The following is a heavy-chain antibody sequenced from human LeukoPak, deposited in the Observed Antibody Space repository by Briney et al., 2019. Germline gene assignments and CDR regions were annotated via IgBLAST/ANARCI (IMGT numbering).Heavy chain of an antibody. D-gene: IGHD4-17*01. J-gene: IGHJ5*02. CDR1: GGSISSSSYY. Sequence: SETLSLTCTVSGGSISSSSYYWGWIRQPPGKGLEWIGEINHSGSTNYNPSLKSRVTISVDTSKNQFSLKLSSVTAADTAVYYCARVGSAWDYGDYGGWFDPWGQGTLVTVSS. V-gene: IGHV4-39*07. CDR3: ARVGSAWDYGDYGGWFDP. CDR2: INHSGST.